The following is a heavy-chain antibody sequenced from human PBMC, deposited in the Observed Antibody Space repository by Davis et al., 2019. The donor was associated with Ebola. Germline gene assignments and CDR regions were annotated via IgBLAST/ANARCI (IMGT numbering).Heavy chain of an antibody. Sequence: GESLKISCTASGFTFGDYAMSWVRQAPGKGLEWVGFIRSKAYGGTTEYAASVKGRFTISRDDSKSIAYLQMNSLKTEDTAVYYCTRADFYCSSTSCYPDYWGQGTLVTVSS. CDR1: GFTFGDYA. CDR3: TRADFYCSSTSCYPDY. CDR2: IRSKAYGGTT. V-gene: IGHV3-49*04. J-gene: IGHJ4*02. D-gene: IGHD2-2*01.